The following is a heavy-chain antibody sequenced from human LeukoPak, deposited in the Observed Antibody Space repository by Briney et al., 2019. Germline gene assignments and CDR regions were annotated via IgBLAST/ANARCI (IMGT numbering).Heavy chain of an antibody. J-gene: IGHJ4*02. D-gene: IGHD2-15*01. V-gene: IGHV4-38-2*02. CDR1: GYSIRSGYY. CDR3: ARGPGGAAVVYFDY. CDR2: IYHSGNT. Sequence: PSETLSLTCTVSGYSIRSGYYWGCIRQPPGKEMEWTGSIYHSGNTYYNPSLKSRVIMSVDTSKNQFSLKLSSVTAADTAVYYCARGPGGAAVVYFDYWGQGTLVAVSS.